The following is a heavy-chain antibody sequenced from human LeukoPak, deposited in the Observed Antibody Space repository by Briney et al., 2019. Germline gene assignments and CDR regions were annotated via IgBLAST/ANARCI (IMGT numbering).Heavy chain of an antibody. J-gene: IGHJ5*02. CDR3: ARSNYGSEGNWFDP. Sequence: GGSLRLSCAASGFTFSSYSMNWVRQAPGKGLEWVSSISSSSSYIYYADSVKGRFTISRDNAENSMYLQMNSLRGEDTAVYYCARSNYGSEGNWFDPWGQGTLVTVSS. D-gene: IGHD3-10*01. CDR2: ISSSSSYI. V-gene: IGHV3-21*01. CDR1: GFTFSSYS.